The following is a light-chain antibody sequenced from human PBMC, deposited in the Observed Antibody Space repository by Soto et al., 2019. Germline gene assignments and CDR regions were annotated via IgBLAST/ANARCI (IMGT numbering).Light chain of an antibody. V-gene: IGLV1-44*01. CDR2: SNN. J-gene: IGLJ3*02. CDR1: SSNIGSNT. CDR3: AACDDSLNGWV. Sequence: QSVLTQPPSASGTPGQRVTISCSGSSSNIGSNTVNWYQQLPGTAPKLLIYSNNQRPSGVPDRFSVSNSGTSASLAISGLQSEDESDYYCAACDDSLNGWVFGGGTKLTVL.